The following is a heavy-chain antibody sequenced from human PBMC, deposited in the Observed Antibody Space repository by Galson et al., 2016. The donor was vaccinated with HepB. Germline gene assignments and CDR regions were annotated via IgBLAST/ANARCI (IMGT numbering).Heavy chain of an antibody. CDR1: GYKFTSNG. J-gene: IGHJ5*01. V-gene: IGHV1-18*01. CDR3: ARDVRYRFDS. Sequence: SVKVSCKASGYKFTSNGISWVRQAPGQGLEWMGWISANSGDTKYARKFQGRVIMTTEKATSTAYMELTSLRWDDTAMYYCARDVRYRFDSWAREPRSPSPQ. CDR2: ISANSGDT. D-gene: IGHD3-9*01.